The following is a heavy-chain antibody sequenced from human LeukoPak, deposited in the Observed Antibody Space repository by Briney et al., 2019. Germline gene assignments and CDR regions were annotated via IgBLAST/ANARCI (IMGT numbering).Heavy chain of an antibody. CDR3: ARRYRLHNLNYAYAFDI. CDR1: GGSISSYY. Sequence: SETLSLTCTVSGGSISSYYWSWIRQPPGKGLEWIGYIYTSGSTNYNPSLKSRVTISVDTSKNQFSLKLSPVTAADTAVYYCARRYRLHNLNYAYAFDIWGQGTMVTVSS. D-gene: IGHD1-7*01. J-gene: IGHJ3*02. V-gene: IGHV4-4*09. CDR2: IYTSGST.